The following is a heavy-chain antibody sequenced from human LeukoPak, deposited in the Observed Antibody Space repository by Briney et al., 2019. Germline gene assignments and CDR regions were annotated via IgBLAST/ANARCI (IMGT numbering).Heavy chain of an antibody. CDR3: ARLGDGFQAPFDY. Sequence: PSETLSLTCTVSGGSISSSSYYWGWIRQPPGKGLEWIGSIYYSGSTYYNPSLKSRVTISVDTSKNQFSLKLSSVTAADTAVYHCARLGDGFQAPFDYWGQGTLVTVSS. CDR2: IYYSGST. D-gene: IGHD5-24*01. J-gene: IGHJ4*02. CDR1: GGSISSSSYY. V-gene: IGHV4-39*01.